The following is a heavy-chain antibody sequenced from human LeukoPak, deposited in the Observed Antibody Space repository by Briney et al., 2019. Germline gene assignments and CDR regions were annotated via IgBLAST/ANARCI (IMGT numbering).Heavy chain of an antibody. V-gene: IGHV1-2*02. Sequence: ASVKVSCKASGYTFTGYYMHWVRQAPGQGLEWMGWINPNSGGTNYAQKFQGRVTMTRDTSISTAYMELSRLRSDDTAVYYCARDVANDGDYEFDYWGQGTLVTVSS. CDR3: ARDVANDGDYEFDY. J-gene: IGHJ4*02. CDR2: INPNSGGT. D-gene: IGHD4-17*01. CDR1: GYTFTGYY.